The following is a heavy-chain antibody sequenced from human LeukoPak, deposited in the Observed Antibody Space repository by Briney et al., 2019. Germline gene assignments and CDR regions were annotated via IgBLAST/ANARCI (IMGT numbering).Heavy chain of an antibody. CDR1: GYTFSDYY. Sequence: ASVKVSCKASGYTFSDYYMHWVRQAPGQGLEWMGWINPNSGGTNYAQKFLGRVTMTRDMSISTAYMEVSRLTSDDTAVYYCARATIADSSTYYIDYWGLGTLVTVSS. V-gene: IGHV1-2*02. CDR3: ARATIADSSTYYIDY. D-gene: IGHD3-22*01. J-gene: IGHJ4*02. CDR2: INPNSGGT.